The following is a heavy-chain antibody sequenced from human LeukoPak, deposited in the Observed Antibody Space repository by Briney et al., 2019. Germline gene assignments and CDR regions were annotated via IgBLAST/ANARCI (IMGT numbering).Heavy chain of an antibody. J-gene: IGHJ4*02. Sequence: GGSLRLSCAASGFTFSSYAMSRVRQAPGKGLEWVSAISGSGGSTYYADSVKGRFTISRDNSKNTLYLQMNSLRAEDTAVYYCAKDRFDYGYFDYWGQGTLVTVSS. CDR1: GFTFSSYA. V-gene: IGHV3-23*01. D-gene: IGHD4-17*01. CDR3: AKDRFDYGYFDY. CDR2: ISGSGGST.